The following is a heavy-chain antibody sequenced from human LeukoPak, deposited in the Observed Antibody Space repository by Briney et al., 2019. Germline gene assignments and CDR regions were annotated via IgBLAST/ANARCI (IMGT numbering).Heavy chain of an antibody. J-gene: IGHJ4*02. CDR3: TTDRIRGVLAFDY. CDR1: GFTFSDHY. CDR2: SRNKANSYTT. V-gene: IGHV3-72*01. D-gene: IGHD2-8*02. Sequence: GGSLRLSCAASGFTFSDHYMDWVRQAPGKGLEWVGRSRNKANSYTTAYAASVKDRFTISRDDSKNTLYLQMNRLKTEDTAVYYCTTDRIRGVLAFDYWGQGTLVTVSS.